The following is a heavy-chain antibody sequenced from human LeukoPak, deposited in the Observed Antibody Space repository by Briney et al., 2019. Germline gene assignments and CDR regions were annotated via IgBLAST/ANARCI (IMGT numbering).Heavy chain of an antibody. D-gene: IGHD2-15*01. CDR2: ISAYNGNT. V-gene: IGHV1-18*01. CDR3: ARGDCSGGSCFLPEYLRH. Sequence: ASVKVSCKASGYTVASYSIGWVREAPGHGLEWMGWISAYNGNTNYAQKLKGRVTMTTDTSTNTAYMELRSLRSDDTAVYYCARGDCSGGSCFLPEYLRHWGQGTLVTVSS. CDR1: GYTVASYS. J-gene: IGHJ1*01.